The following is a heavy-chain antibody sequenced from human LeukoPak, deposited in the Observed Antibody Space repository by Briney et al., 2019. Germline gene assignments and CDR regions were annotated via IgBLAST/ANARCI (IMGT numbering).Heavy chain of an antibody. CDR3: ARAYYGDYVFDP. CDR2: INPSGGST. CDR1: GYTFTAYY. Sequence: ASVKVSCKPSGYTFTAYYMHLVRQAPGQGLEWMGIINPSGGSTGYAQKFQGRVTMTRDTSTSTVYMELSSLRSEDTAVYYCARAYYGDYVFDPWGQGTLVTVSS. V-gene: IGHV1-46*01. D-gene: IGHD4-17*01. J-gene: IGHJ5*02.